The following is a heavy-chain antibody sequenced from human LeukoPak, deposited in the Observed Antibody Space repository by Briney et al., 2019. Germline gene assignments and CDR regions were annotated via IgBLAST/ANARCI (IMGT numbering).Heavy chain of an antibody. Sequence: PGGSLGLSCAASGFTFSTYAMTWVRQAPGKGLEWVSAISGSGSSTYYADSVKGRFTISRDNSKNTLYLQMNNLRAEDTAVYYCAKDRGSSWYHPFDYWGQGTLVTVSS. D-gene: IGHD6-13*01. CDR3: AKDRGSSWYHPFDY. CDR1: GFTFSTYA. CDR2: ISGSGSST. V-gene: IGHV3-23*01. J-gene: IGHJ4*02.